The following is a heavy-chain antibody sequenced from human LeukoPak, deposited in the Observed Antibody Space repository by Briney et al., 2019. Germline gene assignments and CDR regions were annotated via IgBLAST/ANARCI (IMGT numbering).Heavy chain of an antibody. D-gene: IGHD2-2*01. J-gene: IGHJ4*02. V-gene: IGHV3-74*01. CDR3: ATSSTSCCDY. CDR2: ISTDGSST. CDR1: GLTFSSYW. Sequence: GGSLRLSCAACGLTFSSYWMHWVRQAPGKGLVWVSRISTDGSSTSYADSVKGRFTISRDNAKNILYLQMNSLRVEDTAVYYCATSSTSCCDYWGQGTLVTVSS.